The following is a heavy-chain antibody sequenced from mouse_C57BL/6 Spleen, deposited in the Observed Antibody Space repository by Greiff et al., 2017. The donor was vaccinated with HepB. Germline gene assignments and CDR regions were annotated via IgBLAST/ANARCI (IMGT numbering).Heavy chain of an antibody. J-gene: IGHJ1*03. V-gene: IGHV1-39*01. CDR1: GYSFTDYR. Sequence: VQLQQSGPELAKPGASVKISCKASGYSFTDYRMNWVKQSHGKSLEWIGIIHPNCGTTSYNQKFKSKATLTVDKSSSTAYMQLSSLTSEDSAVYYCARRNSLGYYGGWGTGTTVT. CDR2: IHPNCGTT. D-gene: IGHD2-1*01. CDR3: ARRNSLGYYGG.